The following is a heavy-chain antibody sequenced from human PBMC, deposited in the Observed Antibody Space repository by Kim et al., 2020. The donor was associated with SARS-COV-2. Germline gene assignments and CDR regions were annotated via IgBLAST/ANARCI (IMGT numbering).Heavy chain of an antibody. CDR3: ARQRFYYYYYGMDV. CDR2: INHSGST. J-gene: IGHJ6*02. Sequence: SETLSLTCAVYGGSFSGYYWSWIRQPPGKGLEWIGEINHSGSTNYNPSLKSRVTISVDTSKNQFSLKLSSVTAADTAVYYCARQRFYYYYYGMDVWGQGTTVTVS. V-gene: IGHV4-34*01. CDR1: GGSFSGYY.